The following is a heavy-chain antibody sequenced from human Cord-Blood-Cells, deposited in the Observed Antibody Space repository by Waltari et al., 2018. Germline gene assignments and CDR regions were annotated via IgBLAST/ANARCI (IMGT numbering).Heavy chain of an antibody. CDR3: ARAACSSTSCYRYFDL. J-gene: IGHJ2*01. CDR2: MNPNSGNT. CDR1: GYTFTSYD. V-gene: IGHV1-8*03. Sequence: QVQLVQSGAEVKKPGASVKVSCKASGYTFTSYDINWVRQATGQGLEWMGWMNPNSGNTGYAKKFQGRVTITRNTSISTAYMELSSLRSEDTAVYYCARAACSSTSCYRYFDLWGRGTLVTVSS. D-gene: IGHD2-2*02.